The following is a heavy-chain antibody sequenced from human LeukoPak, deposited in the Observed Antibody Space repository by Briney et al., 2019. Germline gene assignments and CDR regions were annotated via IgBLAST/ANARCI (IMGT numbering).Heavy chain of an antibody. J-gene: IGHJ4*02. CDR1: GGSFSGYY. V-gene: IGHV4-34*01. CDR2: INHSGST. D-gene: IGHD3-10*01. Sequence: SETLSLTCAVYGGSFSGYYWSWIRQPPGKGLEWIGEINHSGSTNYNPSLKSRVTISVDTSKNQFSLKLSSVTAADTAVYYCARGRVYSSRYWGQGTLVTVSS. CDR3: ARGRVYSSRY.